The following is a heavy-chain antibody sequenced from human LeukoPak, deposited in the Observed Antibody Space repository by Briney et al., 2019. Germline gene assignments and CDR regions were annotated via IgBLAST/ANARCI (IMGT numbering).Heavy chain of an antibody. CDR2: ISYDGSNK. J-gene: IGHJ6*02. D-gene: IGHD1-26*01. CDR3: AKGEWEPHYYYGMDV. CDR1: GFTFSSYG. V-gene: IGHV3-30*18. Sequence: GRSLRLSCAASGFTFSSYGMHWVRQAPGKGLEWVAVISYDGSNKYYADSVKGRFTNSRDNSKNTLYLQMNSLRAEDTAVYYCAKGEWEPHYYYGMDVWGPGTTVTVSS.